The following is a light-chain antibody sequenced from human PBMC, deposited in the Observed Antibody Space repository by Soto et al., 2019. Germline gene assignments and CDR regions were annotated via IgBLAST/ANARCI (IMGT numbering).Light chain of an antibody. V-gene: IGKV3-15*01. CDR3: QQYNPWPPWLT. CDR2: GAS. Sequence: EIEMTQSPATLSVSPGHRATLSCRASQSVNTNLAWYQQKPGQAPRLLIYGASSRAPGIPARFIGSGSGTEFTLTVSSLQSEDFAIYYCQQYNPWPPWLTFGGGTKVEVK. CDR1: QSVNTN. J-gene: IGKJ4*01.